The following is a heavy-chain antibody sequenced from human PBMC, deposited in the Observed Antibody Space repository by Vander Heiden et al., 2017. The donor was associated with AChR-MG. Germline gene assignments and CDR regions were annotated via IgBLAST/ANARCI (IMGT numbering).Heavy chain of an antibody. V-gene: IGHV3-66*01. J-gene: IGHJ3*02. Sequence: EVQLVESRGGLVQPGGSLSPSCAASGISASTNYMHWVRQAPGEGLEWVSVIFGGDRTYYADSVKGRFTISRDNSKNTLFLQMDGLRAEDTAVYYCASTSLIRGVNAFDIWGQGTMVAVSS. CDR1: GISASTNY. D-gene: IGHD3-10*01. CDR3: ASTSLIRGVNAFDI. CDR2: IFGGDRT.